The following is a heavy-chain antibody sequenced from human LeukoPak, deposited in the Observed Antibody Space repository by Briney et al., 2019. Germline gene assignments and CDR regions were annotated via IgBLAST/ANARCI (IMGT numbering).Heavy chain of an antibody. D-gene: IGHD3-3*01. V-gene: IGHV1-46*03. CDR1: GYTFTGYY. CDR3: ARDVLRFLASNWFDP. Sequence: ASVKVSCKASGYTFTGYYMHWVRQAPGQGLVWMGLINPSGGSTSYAQKFQGRVTMTRDTSTSTVYMELSSLRSEDTAVYYCARDVLRFLASNWFDPWGQGTLVTVSS. CDR2: INPSGGST. J-gene: IGHJ5*02.